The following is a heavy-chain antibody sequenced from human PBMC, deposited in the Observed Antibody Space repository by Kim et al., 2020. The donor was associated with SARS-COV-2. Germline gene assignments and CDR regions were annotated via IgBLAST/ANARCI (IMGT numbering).Heavy chain of an antibody. CDR2: FDPEDGET. CDR1: GYTLTELS. Sequence: ASVKVSCKVSGYTLTELSMHWVRQAPGKGLEWMGGFDPEDGETIYAQKFQGRVTMTEDTSTDTAYMELSSLRSEDTAVYYCATQVLLWFGEFPSNNWFDPWGQGTLVTVSS. CDR3: ATQVLLWFGEFPSNNWFDP. V-gene: IGHV1-24*01. D-gene: IGHD3-10*01. J-gene: IGHJ5*02.